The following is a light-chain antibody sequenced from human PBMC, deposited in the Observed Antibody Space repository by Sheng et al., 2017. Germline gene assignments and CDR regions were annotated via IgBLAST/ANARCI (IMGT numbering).Light chain of an antibody. V-gene: IGKV3-15*01. CDR2: GSS. Sequence: EVEMTQSPAILSVSPGERVTLSCRASQSVSSNLAWFQQKPGQTPRLLIYGSSTRATGIPARFSGSGSGTDFTLTISRLEPEDCAVYYCQQYGSSPFTFGPGTKVDIK. CDR1: QSVSSN. J-gene: IGKJ3*01. CDR3: QQYGSSPFT.